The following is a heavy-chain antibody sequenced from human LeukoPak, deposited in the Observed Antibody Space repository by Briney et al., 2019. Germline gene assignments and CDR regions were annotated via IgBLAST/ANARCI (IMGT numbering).Heavy chain of an antibody. Sequence: GGSLRLSCAASGFSFSSYSMNWVRQAPGKGLEWVSSISSSRRYRNYVDSVKGRFTISRGNAQNSLYLQMNSLRAEDTAVYYCARDRGYSGCDFPPEFYYYYMDVWGKGTTVTVSS. D-gene: IGHD5-12*01. CDR3: ARDRGYSGCDFPPEFYYYYMDV. CDR1: GFSFSSYS. CDR2: ISSSRRYR. V-gene: IGHV3-21*01. J-gene: IGHJ6*03.